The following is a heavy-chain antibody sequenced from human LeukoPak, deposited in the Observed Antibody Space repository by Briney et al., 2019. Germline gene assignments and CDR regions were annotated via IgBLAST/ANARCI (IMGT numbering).Heavy chain of an antibody. J-gene: IGHJ5*02. D-gene: IGHD3-3*01. Sequence: PGGSLRLSCAASGFTFSSYTIHWVRQAPGKGLEWVTIISYDGSNKYYADSVKGRFTISRDNSKNTLYLQMNSLRAEDTAVYYCARGGQGYDLNWFDPWGQGSLV. V-gene: IGHV3-30-3*01. CDR2: ISYDGSNK. CDR1: GFTFSSYT. CDR3: ARGGQGYDLNWFDP.